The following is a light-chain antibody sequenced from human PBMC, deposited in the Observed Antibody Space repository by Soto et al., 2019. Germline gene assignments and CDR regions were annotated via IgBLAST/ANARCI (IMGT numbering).Light chain of an antibody. V-gene: IGLV2-14*03. CDR2: DVS. CDR3: SSYTTSSTVL. CDR1: SSDVGDYHY. J-gene: IGLJ2*01. Sequence: QSALTQPASVSGSPGQSITIPCTGTSSDVGDYHYVSWYQQHPGKAPKLMIYDVSYRPSGVSNRCACSKSGDTASLTISGLQAEDEADYYCSSYTTSSTVLFGGGTKLTVL.